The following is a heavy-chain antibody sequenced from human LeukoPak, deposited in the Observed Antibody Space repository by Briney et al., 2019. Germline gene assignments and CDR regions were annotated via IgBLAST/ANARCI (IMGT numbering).Heavy chain of an antibody. CDR2: ISTSGTTK. J-gene: IGHJ3*02. CDR3: ARDLYAAGYAFDI. CDR1: GFTFSSHE. Sequence: GGSLRLSCAASGFTFSSHEMSWVRQAPGMGLEWISYISTSGTTKFYAESVRGRFTVSRDNTNNTLYLEMNSLRADDTAVYFCARDLYAAGYAFDILGQGTMVTVSS. V-gene: IGHV3-48*03. D-gene: IGHD2-15*01.